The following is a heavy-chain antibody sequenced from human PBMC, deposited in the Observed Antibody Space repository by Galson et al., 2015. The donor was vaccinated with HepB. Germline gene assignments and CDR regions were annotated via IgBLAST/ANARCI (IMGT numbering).Heavy chain of an antibody. CDR2: ISYDGSNK. CDR3: AKLWGVSEYYFDY. D-gene: IGHD3-16*01. Sequence: SLRLSCAASGFTFSSYGMHWVRQAPGKGLEWVAVISYDGSNKYYADSVKGRFTISRDNSKNTLYLQMNSLRAEDTAVYYCAKLWGVSEYYFDYWGQGTLVTVSS. J-gene: IGHJ4*02. V-gene: IGHV3-30*18. CDR1: GFTFSSYG.